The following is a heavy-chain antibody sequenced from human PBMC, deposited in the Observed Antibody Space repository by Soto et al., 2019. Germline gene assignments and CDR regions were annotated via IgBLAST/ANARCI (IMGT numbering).Heavy chain of an antibody. D-gene: IGHD1-26*01. J-gene: IGHJ6*03. Sequence: QVQLVESGGGVVQPGRSLRLSCAASGFTFRESGMFWVRQVPGKGMEWVAVITYDGSNAYYQVSVKGRFTISRDNSKGTVNLQMNSLRAEDTAVYSCAKDGAHYPWVSFFMDVGGKGTTVTVSS. CDR3: AKDGAHYPWVSFFMDV. CDR1: GFTFRESG. V-gene: IGHV3-30*18. CDR2: ITYDGSNA.